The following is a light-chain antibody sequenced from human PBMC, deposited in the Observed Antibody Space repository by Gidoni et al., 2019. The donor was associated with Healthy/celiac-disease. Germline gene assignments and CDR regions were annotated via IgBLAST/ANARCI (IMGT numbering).Light chain of an antibody. CDR2: AAS. CDR1: QSISSY. Sequence: IQMTQSPSSLSASVGDRVTITCRASQSISSYLNWYQQKPGKAPKLLIYAASSLQSGVPSRFSGSGSGTDFTLTISSLQPEDFATYYWQQSNSSPYTFGQGTKLEIK. V-gene: IGKV1-39*01. CDR3: QQSNSSPYT. J-gene: IGKJ2*01.